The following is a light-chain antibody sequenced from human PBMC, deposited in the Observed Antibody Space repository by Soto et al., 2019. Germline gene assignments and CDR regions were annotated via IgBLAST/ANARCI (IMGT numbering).Light chain of an antibody. Sequence: QSALTQPASVSGSPGQSITISCTGTRSDVGGYNYVSWYQHHPGKAPKLMIYEVNNRPSGVSDRFSASKSGNTASLTISGLQAEDEADYYCSSYTSSTTWVFGGGTKLTVL. CDR2: EVN. J-gene: IGLJ3*02. CDR3: SSYTSSTTWV. V-gene: IGLV2-14*01. CDR1: RSDVGGYNY.